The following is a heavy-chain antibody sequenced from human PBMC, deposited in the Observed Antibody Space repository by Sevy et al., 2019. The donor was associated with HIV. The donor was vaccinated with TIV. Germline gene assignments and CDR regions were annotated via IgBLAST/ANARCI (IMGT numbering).Heavy chain of an antibody. J-gene: IGHJ4*02. D-gene: IGHD3-16*01. V-gene: IGHV1-2*02. CDR1: GNTFTAYY. CDR2: INPNSGDT. Sequence: ASVKVSCRAPGNTFTAYYMHWVRQAPGQGLEWMGWINPNSGDTNYVQKFQDRVTMTTDASISTAYMELSSLRSDDTAVYYCARGGLFGYAAAYTYRGQGTLVTVSS. CDR3: ARGGLFGYAAAYTY.